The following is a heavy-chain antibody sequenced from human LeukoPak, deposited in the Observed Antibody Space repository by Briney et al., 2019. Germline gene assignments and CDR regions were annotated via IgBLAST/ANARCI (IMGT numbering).Heavy chain of an antibody. J-gene: IGHJ6*04. V-gene: IGHV1-69*13. CDR1: GGTFISYA. CDR2: IIPIFGTA. CDR3: ARDRMKKLGYCSSTSCYGMDV. Sequence: SVKVSCKASGGTFISYAISWVRQAPGQGLEWMGGIIPIFGTANYAQKFQGRVTITADESTSPAYMELSSLRSEDTAVYYCARDRMKKLGYCSSTSCYGMDVWGKGTTVTVSS. D-gene: IGHD2-2*01.